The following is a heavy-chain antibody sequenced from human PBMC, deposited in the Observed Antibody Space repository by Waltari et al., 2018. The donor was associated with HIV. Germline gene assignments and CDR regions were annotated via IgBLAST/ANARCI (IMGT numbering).Heavy chain of an antibody. CDR3: ARGRLDIVLMVYAIGAFDI. V-gene: IGHV4-38-2*01. J-gene: IGHJ3*02. D-gene: IGHD2-8*01. CDR2: LDHSGST. CDR1: GYSISSGYY. Sequence: QVQLQESGPGLVKPSETLSLTCAVSGYSISSGYYWGWIRQPPGKGLEWIGSLDHSGSTYYNPSLKSRVTISVDTSKNQCSRKLSSVTAADTAVYYWARGRLDIVLMVYAIGAFDIWGQGTMVTVSS.